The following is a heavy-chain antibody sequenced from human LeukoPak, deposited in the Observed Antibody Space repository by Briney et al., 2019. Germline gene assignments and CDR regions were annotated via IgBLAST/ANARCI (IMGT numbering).Heavy chain of an antibody. Sequence: GGSLRLSCAASGFTFSNAWMSWVRQAPGKGLEWVSAISGSGGSTYYADSVKGRFTISRDNSKNTLYLQMNSLRAEDTAVYYCAKVRCSGGSCYPYYFDYWGQGTLVTVSS. J-gene: IGHJ4*02. CDR3: AKVRCSGGSCYPYYFDY. V-gene: IGHV3-23*01. CDR2: ISGSGGST. CDR1: GFTFSNAW. D-gene: IGHD2-15*01.